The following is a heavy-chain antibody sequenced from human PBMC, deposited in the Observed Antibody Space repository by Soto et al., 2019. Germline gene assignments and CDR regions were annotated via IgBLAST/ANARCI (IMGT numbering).Heavy chain of an antibody. V-gene: IGHV1-18*04. J-gene: IGHJ4*02. CDR1: GYTFTGYG. CDR2: ISAYNGNT. D-gene: IGHD3-3*01. Sequence: ASVKVSCKASGYTFTGYGISWVRQAPGQGLEWMGWISAYNGNTNYAQKLQGRVTMTTDTSTSTAYMELRSLRSDDTAVYYCARVSLRFLEWLPNSAFDYWGQGTLVTVSS. CDR3: ARVSLRFLEWLPNSAFDY.